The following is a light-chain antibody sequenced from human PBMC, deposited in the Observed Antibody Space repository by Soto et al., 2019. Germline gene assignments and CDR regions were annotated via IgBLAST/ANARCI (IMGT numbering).Light chain of an antibody. V-gene: IGKV1-27*01. Sequence: DMQMTQSPSSLSASVGDRVTIACRASQDISNFLAWYQQRPGRAPKLLIYAASTLQSGVPSRFTGSGSGTDFTLTISNLQPEDVAVYYCQKYNSVPQTFGQGTKVDSK. CDR1: QDISNF. CDR2: AAS. J-gene: IGKJ1*01. CDR3: QKYNSVPQT.